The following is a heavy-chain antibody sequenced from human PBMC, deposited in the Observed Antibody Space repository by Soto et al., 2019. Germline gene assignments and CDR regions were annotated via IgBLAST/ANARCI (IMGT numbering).Heavy chain of an antibody. CDR2: IYYSGST. D-gene: IGHD1-1*01. V-gene: IGHV4-39*01. Sequence: PSETLSLTCTVSGGSISSSSYYWGWIRQPPGKGLEWIGSIYYSGSTYYNPSLKSRVTISVDTSKNQFSLKLSSVTAADTAVYYCARHKAGRKLERPYNWFDPWGQGTLVTVSS. J-gene: IGHJ5*02. CDR3: ARHKAGRKLERPYNWFDP. CDR1: GGSISSSSYY.